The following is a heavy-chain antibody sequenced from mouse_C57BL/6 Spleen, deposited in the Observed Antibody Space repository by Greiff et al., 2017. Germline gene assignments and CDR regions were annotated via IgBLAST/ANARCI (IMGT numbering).Heavy chain of an antibody. CDR3: ARYLYDGYYGWCAY. Sequence: VQLQQSGAELMKPGASVKLSCKATGYTFTGYWIEWVKQRPGHGLEWIGEIFPGSGSNNYNAKFKGKATFTADTSSNTAYMQLSSLTTEDSAIYYCARYLYDGYYGWCAYWGQGTLVTVSA. V-gene: IGHV1-9*01. CDR2: IFPGSGSN. CDR1: GYTFTGYW. D-gene: IGHD2-3*01. J-gene: IGHJ3*01.